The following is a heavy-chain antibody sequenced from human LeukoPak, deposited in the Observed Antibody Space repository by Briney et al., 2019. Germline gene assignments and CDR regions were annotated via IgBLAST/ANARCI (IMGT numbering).Heavy chain of an antibody. D-gene: IGHD3-22*01. CDR3: ASRTYYYDSSGYYYSGEPYYFDY. V-gene: IGHV4-34*01. J-gene: IGHJ4*02. CDR1: GGSFSGYY. CDR2: INHSGST. Sequence: PSETLSLTCAVYGGSFSGYYWSWIRQPPGKGLEWIGEINHSGSTNYNPSLKSRVTISVDTSKNQFSLKLSSVTAADTAVYYCASRTYYYDSSGYYYSGEPYYFDYWGQGTLVTVSS.